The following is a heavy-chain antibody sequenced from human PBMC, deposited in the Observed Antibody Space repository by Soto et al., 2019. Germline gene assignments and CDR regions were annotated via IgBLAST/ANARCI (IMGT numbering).Heavy chain of an antibody. V-gene: IGHV3-74*01. J-gene: IGHJ4*02. Sequence: GGSLRLSCAASGFTFSSYWMHWVRQAPGKGLVWVSRINSDGSSTSYADSVKGRFTISRDNAKNTLYLQMNSLRAEDTAVYYCARDRFTMVRGVIITSPYYFDYWGQGTLVTVSS. CDR3: ARDRFTMVRGVIITSPYYFDY. CDR1: GFTFSSYW. D-gene: IGHD3-10*01. CDR2: INSDGSST.